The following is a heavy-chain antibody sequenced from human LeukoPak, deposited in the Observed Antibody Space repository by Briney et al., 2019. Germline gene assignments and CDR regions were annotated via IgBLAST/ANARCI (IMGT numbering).Heavy chain of an antibody. Sequence: PGGSLRLSCAPSGFTFSTAWMTWVRQAPGKGLEWLGNINQGGSVTNYVDSVKGRFSISRDNAKNTMYLQMSGLRVEDTAVYYCARDHHSGALDYWGQGTLVTVSS. CDR1: GFTFSTAW. CDR2: INQGGSVT. D-gene: IGHD1-26*01. V-gene: IGHV3-7*01. J-gene: IGHJ4*02. CDR3: ARDHHSGALDY.